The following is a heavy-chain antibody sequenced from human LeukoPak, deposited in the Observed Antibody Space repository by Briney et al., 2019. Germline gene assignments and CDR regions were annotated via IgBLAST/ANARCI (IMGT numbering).Heavy chain of an antibody. Sequence: PGGSLRLSCAASVFTFSRYWMSWVRQAPWNGLEWVAVISYDGSNKYYADSVKGRFTISRDNSKNTLYLQMNSLRAEDTAVYYCAREVAAAGDYYYDYWGQGTLVTVSS. CDR1: VFTFSRYW. CDR2: ISYDGSNK. CDR3: AREVAAAGDYYYDY. J-gene: IGHJ4*02. V-gene: IGHV3-30*03. D-gene: IGHD6-13*01.